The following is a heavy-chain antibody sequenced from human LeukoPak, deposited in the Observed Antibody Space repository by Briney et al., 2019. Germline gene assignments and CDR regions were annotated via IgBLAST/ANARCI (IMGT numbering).Heavy chain of an antibody. D-gene: IGHD3-22*01. Sequence: SETLSLTCTVSGGSISSYYWSWIRQPPGKGLEWIGYIYYSGSTNYNPSLKSRVTISVDTSKKQFSLKLSSVTAADTAVYYCARDDYYEGGFDYWGQGTLVTVSS. CDR2: IYYSGST. J-gene: IGHJ4*02. CDR3: ARDDYYEGGFDY. V-gene: IGHV4-59*01. CDR1: GGSISSYY.